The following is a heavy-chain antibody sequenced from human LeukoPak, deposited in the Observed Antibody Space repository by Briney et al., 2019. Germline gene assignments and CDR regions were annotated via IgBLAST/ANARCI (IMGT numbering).Heavy chain of an antibody. CDR3: ASDGNSGSYPGYFDY. D-gene: IGHD1-26*01. CDR2: ISAYNGNT. CDR1: GYTFTSYG. V-gene: IGHV1-18*01. J-gene: IGHJ4*02. Sequence: ASVKVSCKASGYTFTSYGISWVRQAPGQGLEWMGWISAYNGNTNYAKKLQGRVTMTTDTSTSTTYMGLRSLRSDDTAVYYCASDGNSGSYPGYFDYWGQGTLVTVSS.